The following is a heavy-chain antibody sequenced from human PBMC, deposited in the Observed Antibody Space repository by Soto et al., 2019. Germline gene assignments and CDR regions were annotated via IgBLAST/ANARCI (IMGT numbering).Heavy chain of an antibody. J-gene: IGHJ6*02. V-gene: IGHV1-69*13. Sequence: GASVKVSCKASGGTFSSYAISWVRQAPGQGLEWMGGIIPIFGTANYAQKFQGRVTITADESTSTAYMELSSLRSEDTAVYYCASPWGGVDTVSNYYYYGMDVWGQGTTVTV. CDR2: IIPIFGTA. CDR1: GGTFSSYA. D-gene: IGHD5-18*01. CDR3: ASPWGGVDTVSNYYYYGMDV.